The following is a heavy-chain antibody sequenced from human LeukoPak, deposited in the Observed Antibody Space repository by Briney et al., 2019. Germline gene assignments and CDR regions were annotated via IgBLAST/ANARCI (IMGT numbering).Heavy chain of an antibody. CDR1: GFTFSIYW. D-gene: IGHD3-9*01. CDR3: ARGRYLDWLPYFFDY. CDR2: IDQDGREK. Sequence: GGSLRLSCAASGFTFSIYWMSWVRQAPGKGLEWVANIDQDGREKSFVDSVKGRFSISRGNAKNTLHLQMNSLRVEDTAVYYCARGRYLDWLPYFFDYWGQGTLVTVSS. V-gene: IGHV3-7*01. J-gene: IGHJ4*02.